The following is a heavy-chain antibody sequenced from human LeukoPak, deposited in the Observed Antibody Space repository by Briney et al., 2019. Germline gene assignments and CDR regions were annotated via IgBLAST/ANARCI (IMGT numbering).Heavy chain of an antibody. V-gene: IGHV1-8*01. Sequence: ASVKVSCKASGYTFTSYDINWVRQATGQGLEWMGWMNPNSGNTGYAQKFQGRVTMTRNTSISTAYMELSRLRSDGTAVYYCARERVRAAARQNNWFDPWGQGTLVTVSS. CDR3: ARERVRAAARQNNWFDP. CDR2: MNPNSGNT. D-gene: IGHD6-13*01. J-gene: IGHJ5*02. CDR1: GYTFTSYD.